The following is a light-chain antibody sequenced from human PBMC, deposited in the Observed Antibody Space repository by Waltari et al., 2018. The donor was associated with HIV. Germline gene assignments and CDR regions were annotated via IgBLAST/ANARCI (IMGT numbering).Light chain of an antibody. CDR1: SPNIEAGYD. J-gene: IGLJ2*01. Sequence: QSVLTQPPSVSGAPGQRVTISCPGSSPNIEAGYDVHRYQQLTGTAPKRLIYGNSNRPSGVPDRFSGSKSGTSASLAITGLQAEDEADYYCESYDSSLSSVVFGGGTKLTVL. CDR2: GNS. CDR3: ESYDSSLSSVV. V-gene: IGLV1-40*01.